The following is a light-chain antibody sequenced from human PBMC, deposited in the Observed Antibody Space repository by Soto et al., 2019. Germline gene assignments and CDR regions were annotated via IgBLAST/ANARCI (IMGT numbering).Light chain of an antibody. CDR2: AAS. J-gene: IGKJ1*01. V-gene: IGKV1-39*01. Sequence: DIQMTQSPSSLSASVGDRVTITCRASQSISSYLNWYQQKPGKAPKLLIYAASSLQSGIPSRFSGGGSGTDFTLTISSLLPEDFATYYCQQSYSTPWTFGQGTKVEIK. CDR3: QQSYSTPWT. CDR1: QSISSY.